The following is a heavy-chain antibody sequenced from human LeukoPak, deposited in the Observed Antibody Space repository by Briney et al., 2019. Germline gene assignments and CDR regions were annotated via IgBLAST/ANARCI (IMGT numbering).Heavy chain of an antibody. CDR2: IYCSGNT. J-gene: IGHJ1*01. CDR1: GGSISSYY. Sequence: SETLSLTCTVSGGSISSYYWSWIRQPPGKGLEWIGYIYCSGNTNYNPSLKCRVTISVDTSKNQFSLKLSSVTAADTAVYYCARSLGCSSTSCDEYFQHWGQGTLVTVSS. CDR3: ARSLGCSSTSCDEYFQH. D-gene: IGHD2-2*01. V-gene: IGHV4-59*08.